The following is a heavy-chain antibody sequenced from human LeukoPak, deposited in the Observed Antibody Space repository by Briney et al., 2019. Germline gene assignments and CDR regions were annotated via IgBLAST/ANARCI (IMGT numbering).Heavy chain of an antibody. D-gene: IGHD2-2*02. CDR1: GGSISSGDYY. V-gene: IGHV4-30-4*08. CDR3: AREYCSSTSCYTDYYYMDV. J-gene: IGHJ6*03. Sequence: PSETLSLTCTVSGGSISSGDYYWSWIRQPPGKGLEWIGYIYYSGSTYYNPSLKSRVTISVDTSKNQFSLKLSSVTAADTAVYYCAREYCSSTSCYTDYYYMDVWGKGTTVTVSS. CDR2: IYYSGST.